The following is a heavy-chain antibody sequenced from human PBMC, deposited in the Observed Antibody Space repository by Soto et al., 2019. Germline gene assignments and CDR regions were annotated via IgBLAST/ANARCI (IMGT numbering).Heavy chain of an antibody. V-gene: IGHV5-51*01. CDR2: IYPGDSET. CDR3: FILYGAARRGFDY. CDR1: EYNFTKNW. J-gene: IGHJ4*02. Sequence: GQPLKISSRGTEYNFTKNWIRWVSQKPGKGLEWMGIIYPGDSETRYSPSFQGQVTISVDKSKNTAYLHWSSLKAPDTAIYYCFILYGAARRGFDYWGPGTLVTVSS. D-gene: IGHD2-8*01.